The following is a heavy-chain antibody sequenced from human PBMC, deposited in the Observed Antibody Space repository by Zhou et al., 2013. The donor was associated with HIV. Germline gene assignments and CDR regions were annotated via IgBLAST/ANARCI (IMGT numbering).Heavy chain of an antibody. CDR2: IIPIFGIA. V-gene: IGHV1-69*01. Sequence: QVQLVQSGAEVKKPGSSVKVSCKTSGGTFSNFAISWVRQAPGQGLEWMGGIIPIFGIAKYAQKFQGRVTITADASTSTVYMELSSLRSEDTGIYYCARDEMATPLGYFYMDVWGKGTTVTVSS. D-gene: IGHD5-12*01. J-gene: IGHJ6*03. CDR1: GGTFSNFA. CDR3: ARDEMATPLGYFYMDV.